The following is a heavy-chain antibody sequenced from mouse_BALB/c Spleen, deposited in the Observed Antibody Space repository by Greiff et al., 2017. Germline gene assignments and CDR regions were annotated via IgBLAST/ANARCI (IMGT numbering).Heavy chain of an antibody. D-gene: IGHD1-1*01. Sequence: EVKLMESGGGLVKPGGSLKLSCAASGFTFSSYAMSWVRQTPEKRLEWVASISSGGSTYYPDSVKGRFTISRDNARNILYLQMSSLRSEDTAMYYCAREGLYGSSLAWFAYWGQGTLVTVSA. J-gene: IGHJ3*01. CDR3: AREGLYGSSLAWFAY. CDR1: GFTFSSYA. CDR2: ISSGGST. V-gene: IGHV5-6-5*01.